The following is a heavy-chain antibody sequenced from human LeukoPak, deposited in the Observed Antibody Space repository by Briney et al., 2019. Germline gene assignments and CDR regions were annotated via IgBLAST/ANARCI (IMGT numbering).Heavy chain of an antibody. CDR2: INHSGST. V-gene: IGHV4-34*01. J-gene: IGHJ4*02. D-gene: IGHD3-9*01. CDR1: GGSFSGYY. Sequence: PSETLSLTCAVYGGSFSGYYWSWVRQPPGKGLEWIGEINHSGSTNYNPSLKSRGTISVYTSKNQFSLKLSSVTAADTAVYYCARDRYFDWLPLDYWGQGTLVTVSS. CDR3: ARDRYFDWLPLDY.